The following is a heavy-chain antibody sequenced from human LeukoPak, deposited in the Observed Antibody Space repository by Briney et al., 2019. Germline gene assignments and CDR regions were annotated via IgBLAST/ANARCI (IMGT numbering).Heavy chain of an antibody. Sequence: GGSLRLSCVASGFTFSSYAMHWVRQAPGKGLEYVSAISSNGGSTYYANSVKGRFTISRDNSKNTLYLQMGSLRAEDMAVYYCARGASSSWYREFDYWGQGTLVTVSS. V-gene: IGHV3-64*01. CDR3: ARGASSSWYREFDY. CDR1: GFTFSSYA. J-gene: IGHJ4*02. CDR2: ISSNGGST. D-gene: IGHD6-13*01.